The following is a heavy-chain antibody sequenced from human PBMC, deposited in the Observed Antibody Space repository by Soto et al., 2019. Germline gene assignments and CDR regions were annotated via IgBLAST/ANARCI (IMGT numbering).Heavy chain of an antibody. CDR1: GFTFSSYA. V-gene: IGHV3-23*01. J-gene: IGHJ4*02. CDR2: ISGSGGST. Sequence: GGSLRLSCAASGFTFSSYAMSWVSQAPGKGLEWVSAISGSGGSTYYADSVKGRFTISRDNSKNTLYLQMNSLRAEDTAVYYCAKKGGYCSGGSCFLYFDYWGQGTLVTVSS. CDR3: AKKGGYCSGGSCFLYFDY. D-gene: IGHD2-15*01.